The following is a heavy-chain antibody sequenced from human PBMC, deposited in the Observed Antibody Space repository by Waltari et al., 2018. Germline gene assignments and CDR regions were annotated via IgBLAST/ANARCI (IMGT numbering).Heavy chain of an antibody. CDR2: IQSSGST. D-gene: IGHD3-9*01. V-gene: IGHV4-4*07. CDR1: DGSISGNY. Sequence: QVQLHESGPGLVKPSETLSLTCTVSDGSISGNYWSWIRQPAGKGREWIGRIQSSGSTKDNPSLKSRLTMSVDTSKNQLSLKLSSVTAADTAVYYCARGPHYDILTGYSYYFDYWGQGTRVTVSS. CDR3: ARGPHYDILTGYSYYFDY. J-gene: IGHJ4*02.